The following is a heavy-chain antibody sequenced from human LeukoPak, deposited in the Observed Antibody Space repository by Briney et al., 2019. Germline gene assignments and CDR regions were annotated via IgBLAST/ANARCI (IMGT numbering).Heavy chain of an antibody. D-gene: IGHD6-6*01. CDR3: ARVRLAARGIDY. Sequence: ASVKVSCKASGYTFTGYYMQWVRQAPGQGLEWMGWINPNSGGTNYAQKFQGRVTMTSDTSLSTAYMELSRPRSNDTAVYYCARVRLAARGIDYCGQGTLVTVSS. CDR1: GYTFTGYY. CDR2: INPNSGGT. V-gene: IGHV1-2*02. J-gene: IGHJ4*02.